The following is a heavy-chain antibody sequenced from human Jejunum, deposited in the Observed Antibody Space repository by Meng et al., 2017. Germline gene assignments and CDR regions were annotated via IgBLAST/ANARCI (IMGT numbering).Heavy chain of an antibody. J-gene: IGHJ4*02. CDR1: GFIFSDYA. Sequence: GGSLRLSCAASGFIFSDYAMHWVRQAPGKGLEWVSGITWNSGRIDYADSVKGRFTIPRDNVKNSLFLEMNSLRPEDTAFYYCAKGGGKVFYSSGSNGADSWGQGSLVTVSS. D-gene: IGHD3-10*01. V-gene: IGHV3-9*01. CDR3: AKGGGKVFYSSGSNGADS. CDR2: ITWNSGRI.